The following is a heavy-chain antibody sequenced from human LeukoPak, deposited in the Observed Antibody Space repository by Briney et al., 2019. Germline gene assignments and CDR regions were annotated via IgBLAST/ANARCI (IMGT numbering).Heavy chain of an antibody. V-gene: IGHV1-58*01. CDR2: IVVGSGNT. Sequence: SVKVSFKASGFTFTSSAVQWVRQARGQRLEWIGWIVVGSGNTNYAQKFQERVTITRDMSTSTACMELSSLRSEDTAVYYCAALLDPGPRLIDYWGQGTLVTVSS. CDR3: AALLDPGPRLIDY. D-gene: IGHD1-1*01. CDR1: GFTFTSSA. J-gene: IGHJ4*02.